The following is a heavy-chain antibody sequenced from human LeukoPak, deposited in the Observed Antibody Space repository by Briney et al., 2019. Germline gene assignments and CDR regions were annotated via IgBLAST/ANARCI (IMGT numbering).Heavy chain of an antibody. CDR3: ARDRWFDP. J-gene: IGHJ5*02. V-gene: IGHV3-53*01. Sequence: GGSLRLSCTTSGFNFRAYWMGWVRQAPGKGLEWVSVTYSGGSTYYADSVKGRFTVSRDNSKNTLYLQMNSLRVEDTAVYYCARDRWFDPWGQGTLVTVSS. CDR2: TYSGGST. CDR1: GFNFRAYW.